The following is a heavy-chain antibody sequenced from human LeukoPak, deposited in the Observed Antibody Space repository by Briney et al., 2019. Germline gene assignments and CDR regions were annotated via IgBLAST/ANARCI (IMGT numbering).Heavy chain of an antibody. CDR2: IYYSGRT. D-gene: IGHD4-17*01. V-gene: IGHV4-61*05. CDR1: GGSISSSSYY. J-gene: IGHJ4*02. Sequence: SETLSLTCTVSGGSISSSSYYWGWMRQPPGKGLEYIGYIYYSGRTSYNPSLKSRVTMSVDTSQNQFSLRLSSVTAADTAVYYCARLYGTTVIYYWGQGTLVTVSS. CDR3: ARLYGTTVIYY.